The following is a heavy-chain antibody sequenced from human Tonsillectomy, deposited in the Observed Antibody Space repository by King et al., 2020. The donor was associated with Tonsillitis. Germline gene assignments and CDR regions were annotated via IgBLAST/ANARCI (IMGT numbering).Heavy chain of an antibody. CDR2: IYPSDSDT. CDR3: ARLEGDTYSGVDY. Sequence: VQLVESGAEVKKPGESLKISCKGSGYSFSTYWIGWVRQMPGKGLEWMGIIYPSDSDTRYSPSFQGKVTISADKSISTAYLQWRSLKASDTAMYYCARLEGDTYSGVDYWGQGTLVTVSS. J-gene: IGHJ4*02. V-gene: IGHV5-51*01. D-gene: IGHD2-21*01. CDR1: GYSFSTYW.